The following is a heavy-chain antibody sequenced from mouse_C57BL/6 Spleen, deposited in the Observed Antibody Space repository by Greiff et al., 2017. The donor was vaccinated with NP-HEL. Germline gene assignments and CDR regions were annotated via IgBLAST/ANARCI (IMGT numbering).Heavy chain of an antibody. CDR1: GYTFTDYE. D-gene: IGHD2-2*01. Sequence: QVQLQQSGAELVRPGASVTLSCKASGYTFTDYEMHWVKQTPVHGLEWIGAIDPETGGTAYNQKFKGKAILTADKSSSTAYMELRSLTSEDSAVYYCTRYYGYDEGGFDYWGQGTTLTVSS. CDR2: IDPETGGT. CDR3: TRYYGYDEGGFDY. J-gene: IGHJ2*01. V-gene: IGHV1-15*01.